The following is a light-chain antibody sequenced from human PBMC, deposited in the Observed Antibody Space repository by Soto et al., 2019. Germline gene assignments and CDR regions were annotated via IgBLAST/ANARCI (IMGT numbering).Light chain of an antibody. Sequence: EIVMTQSPGTLSVSPGEGATLSCRASQSVSTNLAWYQQKPDQAPRLLIYGASTTATGMPARFSGSGSGTDFTLIISSLQSEDFAVYYCQQYYTWPRTFGQGTRVEIK. V-gene: IGKV3-15*01. J-gene: IGKJ1*01. CDR3: QQYYTWPRT. CDR2: GAS. CDR1: QSVSTN.